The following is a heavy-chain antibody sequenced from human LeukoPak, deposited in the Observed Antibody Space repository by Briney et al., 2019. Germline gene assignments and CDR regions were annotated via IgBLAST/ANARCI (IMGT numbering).Heavy chain of an antibody. CDR2: IRYDGSNK. D-gene: IGHD3-22*01. J-gene: IGHJ3*02. CDR3: AKDRDWRLIIAWDAFDI. V-gene: IGHV3-30*02. CDR1: GFTFSIFG. Sequence: GGSLRLSCAASGFTFSIFGVHWVRQAPGKGLEWVTFIRYDGSNKFYADSVKGRFTISRDNSKNTLYLQMNSLRAEDTAVYYCAKDRDWRLIIAWDAFDIWGQGTMVTVSS.